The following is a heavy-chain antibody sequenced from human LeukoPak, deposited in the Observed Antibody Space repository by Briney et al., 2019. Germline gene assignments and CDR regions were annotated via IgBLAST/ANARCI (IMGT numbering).Heavy chain of an antibody. CDR3: AKIGFPTTVLTPGTVW. CDR2: ISNSGGST. Sequence: GGSLRLSCAASGFTFTTYSLTWVRQAPGKGLEWVSAISNSGGSTHYADSVKGRFTISRDNSKSTLYLQMSSLRAEDTAVYYCAKIGFPTTVLTPGTVWWGQGTLVTVSS. V-gene: IGHV3-23*01. J-gene: IGHJ4*02. CDR1: GFTFTTYS. D-gene: IGHD4-23*01.